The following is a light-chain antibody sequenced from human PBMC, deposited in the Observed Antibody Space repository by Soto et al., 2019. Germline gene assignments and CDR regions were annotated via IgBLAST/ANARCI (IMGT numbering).Light chain of an antibody. CDR2: GAS. Sequence: PGERAPLSCRASQSVSGSYFAWYQRKPGQAPRLFIYGASSRATGIPDRFSGSGSGTDFTLTINRLEPEDFAVYYCQYYGNSRITFGQGTRLEI. CDR1: QSVSGSY. CDR3: QYYGNSRIT. V-gene: IGKV3-20*01. J-gene: IGKJ5*01.